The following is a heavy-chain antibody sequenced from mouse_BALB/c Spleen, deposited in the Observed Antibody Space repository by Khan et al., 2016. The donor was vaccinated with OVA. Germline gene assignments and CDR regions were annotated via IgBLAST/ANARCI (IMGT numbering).Heavy chain of an antibody. CDR3: GRAPGYYGSNYFDC. Sequence: EVELVESGGNLVPPGGSLQLSCAASGFTFSNYAMSWVRPTPEKRLEWVATISCGGSFTCYLDSLQARFTISRDNAKNTGYLQMGSLRSDDTAMCSCGRAPGYYGSNYFDCWGQGTSLTAPS. CDR1: GFTFSNYA. V-gene: IGHV5-9-3*01. CDR2: ISCGGSFT. D-gene: IGHD1-1*01. J-gene: IGHJ2*02.